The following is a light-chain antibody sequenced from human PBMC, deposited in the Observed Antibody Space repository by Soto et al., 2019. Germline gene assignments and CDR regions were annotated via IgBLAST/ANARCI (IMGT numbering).Light chain of an antibody. Sequence: DIQMTQSPPTLSSSLGDRVTITCGASQSISSWLAWYQQKPGQAPRLLIYEASILQRGVTSRFSGSGSGTEFTLTISSLKTHDFAAYYCQQYDSDLWTFGQGTKVDI. CDR1: QSISSW. V-gene: IGKV1-5*03. CDR2: EAS. CDR3: QQYDSDLWT. J-gene: IGKJ1*01.